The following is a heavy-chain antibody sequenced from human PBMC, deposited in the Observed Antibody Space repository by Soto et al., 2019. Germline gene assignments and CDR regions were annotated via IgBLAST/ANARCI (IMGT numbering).Heavy chain of an antibody. CDR1: GFTFSSYA. CDR2: ISGSGGST. V-gene: IGHV3-23*01. D-gene: IGHD2-2*01. J-gene: IGHJ4*02. Sequence: GGSLRLSCAASGFTFSSYAMSWVRQAPGKGLEWVSAISGSGGSTYYADSVKGRFTISRDNSKNTLYLQMNSLRAEDTAVYYCAKATSLVGYCSSTSCYAPLDPARTPFDYWGQGTLVTVSS. CDR3: AKATSLVGYCSSTSCYAPLDPARTPFDY.